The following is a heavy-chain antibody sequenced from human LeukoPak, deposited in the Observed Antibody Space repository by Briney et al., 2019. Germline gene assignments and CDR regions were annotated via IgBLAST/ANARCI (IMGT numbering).Heavy chain of an antibody. CDR2: IIPILGIA. Sequence: GASVKVSCKASGGTFSSYAISWVRQAPGQGLEWMGRIIPILGIANYAQKFQGRVTITAVKSTSTAYMELSSLRSEDTAVYYCARPDSSGYYSDAFDIWGQGTMVTVSS. J-gene: IGHJ3*02. D-gene: IGHD3-22*01. CDR3: ARPDSSGYYSDAFDI. CDR1: GGTFSSYA. V-gene: IGHV1-69*04.